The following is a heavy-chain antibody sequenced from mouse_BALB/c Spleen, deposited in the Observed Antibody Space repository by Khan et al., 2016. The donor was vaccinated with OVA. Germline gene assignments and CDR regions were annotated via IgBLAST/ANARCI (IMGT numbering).Heavy chain of an antibody. CDR1: GYTFTNAG. Sequence: QIQLVQSGPELKKPGETVRISCKASGYTFTNAGMQWVQKMPGKGLKWIGWINTHSGVPKYAEDFKGRFAFSLETSASTVYLQITNLKNEDTATYYCARGVAAKYPNGGGAMDYWGQGTSVTVSS. V-gene: IGHV9-4*02. J-gene: IGHJ4*01. CDR3: ARGVAAKYPNGGGAMDY. CDR2: INTHSGVP. D-gene: IGHD1-2*01.